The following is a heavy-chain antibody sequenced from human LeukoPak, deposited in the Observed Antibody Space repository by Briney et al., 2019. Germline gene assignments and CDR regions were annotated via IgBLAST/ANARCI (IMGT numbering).Heavy chain of an antibody. J-gene: IGHJ3*02. CDR3: ARMWERRAFDI. CDR1: GGSISSGGYS. Sequence: SQTLSLTCAVSGGSISSGGYSWSWIRQPPGKGLEWIGYIYHSGSTYYNPSLKSRVTVSVDTSKNQFSLKLSSVTAADTAVYYCARMWERRAFDIWGQGTMVTVSS. V-gene: IGHV4-30-2*05. D-gene: IGHD1-26*01. CDR2: IYHSGST.